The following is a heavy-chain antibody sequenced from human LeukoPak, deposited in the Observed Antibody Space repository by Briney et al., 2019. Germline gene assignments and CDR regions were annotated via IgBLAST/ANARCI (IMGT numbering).Heavy chain of an antibody. J-gene: IGHJ4*02. Sequence: GASVKVSCKASGYTFTSYYMHWVRQAPGQGLEWMGIINPSGGSTSYAQKFQGRVTMTRDTSTSTVYMELSSLRSEGTAVYYCAGVVRKVGAPTENWGQGTLVTVSS. V-gene: IGHV1-46*01. CDR1: GYTFTSYY. CDR3: AGVVRKVGAPTEN. D-gene: IGHD1-26*01. CDR2: INPSGGST.